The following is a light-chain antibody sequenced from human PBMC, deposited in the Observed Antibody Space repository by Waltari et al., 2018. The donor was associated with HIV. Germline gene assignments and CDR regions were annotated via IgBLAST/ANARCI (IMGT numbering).Light chain of an antibody. V-gene: IGLV2-8*01. J-gene: IGLJ1*01. CDR3: SSYAGSNNVYV. Sequence: QSALTQPPPAAGPPGLSCTSPCTGPSRAVGGYNSVSWYQQHPGKAPKLLIYEVIKRPSGVPARFSGSKSGNTASLPVSGLQAEDEADYYCSSYAGSNNVYVFGTGTKVTVL. CDR1: SRAVGGYNS. CDR2: EVI.